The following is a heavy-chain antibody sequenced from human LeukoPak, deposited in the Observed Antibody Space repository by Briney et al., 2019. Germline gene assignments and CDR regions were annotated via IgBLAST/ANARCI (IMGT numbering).Heavy chain of an antibody. CDR1: GFTFSSYG. Sequence: GGSLRLSCAASGFTFSSYGMHWVRQAPGKGLERVAFIRYDGSNKYYADSVKGRFTISRDNSKNTLYLQMNSLRAEDTAVYYCAKDLYTGAYDYVWGSYRNDAFDIWGQGTMVTVSS. D-gene: IGHD3-16*02. V-gene: IGHV3-30*02. CDR3: AKDLYTGAYDYVWGSYRNDAFDI. CDR2: IRYDGSNK. J-gene: IGHJ3*02.